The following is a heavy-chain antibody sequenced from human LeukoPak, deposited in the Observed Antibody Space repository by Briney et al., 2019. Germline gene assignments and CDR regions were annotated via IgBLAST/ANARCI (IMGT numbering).Heavy chain of an antibody. CDR2: IYYSGST. V-gene: IGHV4-59*12. D-gene: IGHD6-13*01. CDR3: ARTHSSSWHFDY. J-gene: IGHJ4*02. CDR1: GGSISSYY. Sequence: SETLSLTCTVSGGSISSYYWSWIRQPPGKGLEWIGYIYYSGSTNYNPSLKSRVTISVDTSKNQFSLKLSSVTAADTAVYYCARTHSSSWHFDYWGQGTLVTVSS.